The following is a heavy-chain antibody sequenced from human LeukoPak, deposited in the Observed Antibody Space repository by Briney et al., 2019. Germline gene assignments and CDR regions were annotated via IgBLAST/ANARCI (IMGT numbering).Heavy chain of an antibody. J-gene: IGHJ6*03. D-gene: IGHD5-18*01. CDR1: GGSISSINYY. CDR3: ARRDTVYYYMDV. CDR2: IYYDGST. V-gene: IGHV4-39*07. Sequence: SETLSLTCIVSGGSISSINYYWGWIRQPPGKGLEWIGNIYYDGSTYYNPSLKSRVTISVDTSKNQFSLKLSSVTAADTAVYYCARRDTVYYYMDVWGKGTTVTISS.